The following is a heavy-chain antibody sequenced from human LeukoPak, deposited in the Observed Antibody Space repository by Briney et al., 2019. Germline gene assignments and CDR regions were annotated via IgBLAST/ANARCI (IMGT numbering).Heavy chain of an antibody. J-gene: IGHJ4*02. V-gene: IGHV1-69*04. CDR1: GGTFSSYA. D-gene: IGHD3-22*01. CDR3: ARGGYYYDSSGYYPGDH. Sequence: GASVKVSCKASGGTFSSYAIRWVRQAPGQGLEWMGRIIPILGIANYAQKFQGRVTITADKSTSTAYMELSSLRSEDTAVYYCARGGYYYDSSGYYPGDHWGQGTLVTVSS. CDR2: IIPILGIA.